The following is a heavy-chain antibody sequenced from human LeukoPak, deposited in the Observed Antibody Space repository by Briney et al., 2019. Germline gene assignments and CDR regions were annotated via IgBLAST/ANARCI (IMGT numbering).Heavy chain of an antibody. CDR1: GFTFSSYS. J-gene: IGHJ4*02. CDR3: ARVYCSSTSCYTGAIDY. D-gene: IGHD2-2*02. CDR2: ISSSSSYI. V-gene: IGHV3-21*01. Sequence: GGSLRLSCAASGFTFSSYSMNWVRQAPGKGLEWVSSISSSSSYIYYADSVKGRFTISRDNAKNSLYLQMNSLRAEDTAVYCCARVYCSSTSCYTGAIDYWGQGTLVTVSS.